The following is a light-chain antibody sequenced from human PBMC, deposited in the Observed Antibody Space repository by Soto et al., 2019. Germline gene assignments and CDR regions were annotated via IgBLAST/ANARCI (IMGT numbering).Light chain of an antibody. V-gene: IGKV3-11*01. CDR2: DAS. J-gene: IGKJ2*01. Sequence: EIVLTQSPATLSLSPGERATLSCRASQSVSDYLAWYQQKPGHAPRLLIYDASNRATGIPARFSGSGFGTDFTLTISSLEPEDFAVYYCEQRSIWPLYTFGQGTKVDIK. CDR3: EQRSIWPLYT. CDR1: QSVSDY.